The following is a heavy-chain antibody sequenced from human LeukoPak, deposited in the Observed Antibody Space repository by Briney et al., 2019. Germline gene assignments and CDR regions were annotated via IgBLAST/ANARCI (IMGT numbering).Heavy chain of an antibody. D-gene: IGHD3-10*01. CDR3: ARVVRYYYYYYMDV. CDR1: GGSISSSSYY. J-gene: IGHJ6*03. V-gene: IGHV4-39*07. CDR2: IYYSGST. Sequence: SETLSLTCTVSGGSISSSSYYSGWIRQPPGKGLEWIGSIYYSGSTYYNPSLKSRVTISVDTSKNQFSLKLSSVTAADTAVYYCARVVRYYYYYYMDVWGKGTTVTVSS.